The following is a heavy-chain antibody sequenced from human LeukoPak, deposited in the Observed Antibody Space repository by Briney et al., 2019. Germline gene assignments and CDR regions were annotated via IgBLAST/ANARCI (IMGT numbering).Heavy chain of an antibody. CDR3: TRGRRYFDWSRQYYFDY. Sequence: KTSETLSLTCAVYGGSFSGYYWSWIRQPPGKGLEWIGEINHSGSTNYNPSLKSRVTISVDTSKNQFSLKLSSVTAADTAVYYCTRGRRYFDWSRQYYFDYWGQGNLVTVSS. CDR1: GGSFSGYY. J-gene: IGHJ4*02. CDR2: INHSGST. V-gene: IGHV4-34*01. D-gene: IGHD3-9*01.